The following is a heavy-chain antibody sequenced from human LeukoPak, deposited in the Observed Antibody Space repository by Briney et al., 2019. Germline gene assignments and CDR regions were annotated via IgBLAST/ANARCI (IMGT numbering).Heavy chain of an antibody. V-gene: IGHV5-51*01. CDR3: ARRRGRYSGDAFDI. CDR1: GYRFTSYW. D-gene: IGHD1-26*01. Sequence: GEYLKISCKGSGYRFTSYWIGWVRQMPGKGLEWMGFIFPGDSDTRYRPSFQGQVTISADKSMSTAYLQWSSLKASDTAMYYCARRRGRYSGDAFDIWGQGTMVTVSS. J-gene: IGHJ3*02. CDR2: IFPGDSDT.